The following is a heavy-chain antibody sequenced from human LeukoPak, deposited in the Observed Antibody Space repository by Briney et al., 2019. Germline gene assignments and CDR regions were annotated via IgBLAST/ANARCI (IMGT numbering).Heavy chain of an antibody. CDR3: ARDQRYSGSPYVDY. CDR2: IYSGGST. Sequence: GGSLRLSCAASGFTVSSNYMSWVRQAPGRGLEWVSVIYSGGSTYYADSVKGRFTISRDNSKNTLYLQMNSLRAEDTAVYYCARDQRYSGSPYVDYWGQGTLVTVSS. J-gene: IGHJ4*02. D-gene: IGHD1-26*01. V-gene: IGHV3-66*01. CDR1: GFTVSSNY.